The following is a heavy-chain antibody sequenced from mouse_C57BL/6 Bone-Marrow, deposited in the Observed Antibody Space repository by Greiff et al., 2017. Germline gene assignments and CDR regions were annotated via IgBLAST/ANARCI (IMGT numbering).Heavy chain of an antibody. J-gene: IGHJ2*01. CDR1: GYTFTSYG. Sequence: VKLQESGAELARPGASVKLSCKASGYTFTSYGISWVKQRTGQGLEWIGEIYPRSGNTYYNEKFKGKATLTADKSSSTAYMELRSLTSEDSAVYFCAYSNYVYWGQGTTLTVSS. CDR2: IYPRSGNT. CDR3: AYSNYVY. D-gene: IGHD2-5*01. V-gene: IGHV1-81*01.